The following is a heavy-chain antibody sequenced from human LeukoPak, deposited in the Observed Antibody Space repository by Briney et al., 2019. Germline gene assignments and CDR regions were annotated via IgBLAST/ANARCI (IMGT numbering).Heavy chain of an antibody. D-gene: IGHD5-24*01. CDR2: ISSSGSTI. J-gene: IGHJ4*02. CDR1: GLTFSSYA. Sequence: PGGSLRLSCAASGLTFSSYAMSWIRQAPGKGLEWVSYISSSGSTIYYADSVKGRFTISRDNAKNSLYLQMNSLRAEDTAVYYCARDGRWLQTLDYWGQGTLVTVSS. V-gene: IGHV3-11*01. CDR3: ARDGRWLQTLDY.